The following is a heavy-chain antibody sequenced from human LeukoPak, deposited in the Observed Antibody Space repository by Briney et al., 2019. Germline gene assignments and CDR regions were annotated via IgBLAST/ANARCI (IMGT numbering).Heavy chain of an antibody. J-gene: IGHJ4*02. Sequence: GGSLRLSCAGSDYAFYSYAMTWVRQAPGKGLEWVSAISGSGEGTYYSDSVKGRFTISRDNAKNSLYLQMNSLRAEDTAVYYCARGLFTGYIFDYWGQGTLVTVPS. V-gene: IGHV3-23*01. CDR3: ARGLFTGYIFDY. CDR1: DYAFYSYA. CDR2: ISGSGEGT. D-gene: IGHD3-22*01.